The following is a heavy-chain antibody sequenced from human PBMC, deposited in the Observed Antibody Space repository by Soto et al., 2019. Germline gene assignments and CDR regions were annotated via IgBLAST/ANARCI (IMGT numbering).Heavy chain of an antibody. V-gene: IGHV3-11*01. CDR3: ARDHIAMVTATPPGYFQL. CDR2: IDNRGSTI. D-gene: IGHD2-21*02. Sequence: QVQVVESGGGLVKPGGSLRLSCAASGFTFSDYYMSWIRQAPGKGLEWLSYIDNRGSTIYYADSVKGRFTISRDNAKSSLYLQMNSLRVEDTAVYYCARDHIAMVTATPPGYFQLWGQGTLVTVSS. J-gene: IGHJ1*01. CDR1: GFTFSDYY.